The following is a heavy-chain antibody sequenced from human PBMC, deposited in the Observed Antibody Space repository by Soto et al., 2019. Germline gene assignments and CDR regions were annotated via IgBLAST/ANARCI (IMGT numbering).Heavy chain of an antibody. CDR2: INAGNGNT. CDR1: GYTFTSYA. D-gene: IGHD1-26*01. V-gene: IGHV1-3*01. CDR3: GIHSGKYSGLGPS. Sequence: ASVKVSCKASGYTFTSYAMHWVRQAPGQRLEWMGWINAGNGNTKYSQKFQGRVTITRDTSASAAYMELSSLTSEDTGVYYCGIHSGKYSGLGPSWGQXTLVTVSS. J-gene: IGHJ5*02.